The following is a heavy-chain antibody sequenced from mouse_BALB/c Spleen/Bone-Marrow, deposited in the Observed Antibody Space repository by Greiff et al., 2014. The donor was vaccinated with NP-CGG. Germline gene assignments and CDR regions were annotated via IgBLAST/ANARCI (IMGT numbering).Heavy chain of an antibody. D-gene: IGHD2-14*01. CDR2: ISDGGSYT. CDR3: ARDRGVQGYAMDY. CDR1: GFTLSDYY. J-gene: IGHJ4*01. Sequence: DVHLVESGGGLVKPGGSLKLSCAASGFTLSDYYMYWVRQTPEKRLEWVATISDGGSYTYYPDSVKGRFTISRDIAKNNLYLQMSSLKSEDTAMYYCARDRGVQGYAMDYWGQGASVTVSS. V-gene: IGHV5-4*02.